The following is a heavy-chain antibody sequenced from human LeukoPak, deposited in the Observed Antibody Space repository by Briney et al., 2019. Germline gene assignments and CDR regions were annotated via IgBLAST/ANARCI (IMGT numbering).Heavy chain of an antibody. J-gene: IGHJ4*02. CDR3: AGVYDILTGYYYY. CDR2: ISSSSSYT. Sequence: PGGSLRLSCAASGFTFSDYYMSWIRQAPGKGLEWVSYISSSSSYTNYADSVKGRFTISRDNAKNSLYLQKNSLRAEDTAVYYWAGVYDILTGYYYYWGQGTLVTVSS. CDR1: GFTFSDYY. V-gene: IGHV3-11*06. D-gene: IGHD3-9*01.